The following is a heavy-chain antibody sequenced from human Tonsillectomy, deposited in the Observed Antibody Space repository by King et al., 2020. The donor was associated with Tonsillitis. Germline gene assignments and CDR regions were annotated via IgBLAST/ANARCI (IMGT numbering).Heavy chain of an antibody. CDR2: VHFSGTT. J-gene: IGHJ5*02. CDR1: GDSISNNIYY. Sequence: QLQESGPGLVKPSETLSLTCTVSGDSISNNIYYWGWIRQPPGKGLEWIGSVHFSGTTHYNPSLESRVTISADMSKNQFSLKLSSVTAVDTAVYFCATSLISGYNGYVGHWFDPWGQGALVTVSS. CDR3: ATSLISGYNGYVGHWFDP. D-gene: IGHD5-12*01. V-gene: IGHV4-39*01.